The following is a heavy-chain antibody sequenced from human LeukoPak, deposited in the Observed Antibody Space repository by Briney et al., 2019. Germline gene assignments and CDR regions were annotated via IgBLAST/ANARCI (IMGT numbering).Heavy chain of an antibody. J-gene: IGHJ4*02. V-gene: IGHV6-1*01. Sequence: SQTLSPTCAISGDSVSSNSAAWNWIRQFPSRGLEWLGRTYYRSKWYNDYAVSVKSRITINPDTSKNQFSLQLNSVTPEDTAVYYCARMHSSGYSFSDYWGQGILVTVSS. CDR2: TYYRSKWYN. CDR3: ARMHSSGYSFSDY. CDR1: GDSVSSNSAA. D-gene: IGHD3-22*01.